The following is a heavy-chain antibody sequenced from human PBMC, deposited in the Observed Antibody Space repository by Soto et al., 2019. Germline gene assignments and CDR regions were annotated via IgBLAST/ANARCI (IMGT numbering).Heavy chain of an antibody. CDR3: ARDPKRSAWAFDI. CDR2: IWYDGSNK. CDR1: GFTFSSYG. Sequence: VQLVESGGGVVQPGRSLRLSCAASGFTFSSYGMHWVRQAPGKGLEWVAVIWYDGSNKYYADSVKGRFTISRDNSKNTLYLQMNSLRAEDTAVYYSARDPKRSAWAFDIWGQGTMVTVSS. V-gene: IGHV3-33*01. J-gene: IGHJ3*02.